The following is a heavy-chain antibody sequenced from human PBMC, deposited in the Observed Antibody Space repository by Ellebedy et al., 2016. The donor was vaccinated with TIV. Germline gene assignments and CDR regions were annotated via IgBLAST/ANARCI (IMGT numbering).Heavy chain of an antibody. D-gene: IGHD6-6*01. CDR2: IYYSGST. V-gene: IGHV4-59*12. J-gene: IGHJ5*02. CDR1: GGSISSYY. Sequence: SETLSLXXTVSGGSISSYYWSWIRQPPGKGLEWIGYIYYSGSTNYNPSLKSRVTMSVDTSKNLFSLKLSPVTAADTAVYYCAREYSASSVWFNPWGQGTLVTVSS. CDR3: AREYSASSVWFNP.